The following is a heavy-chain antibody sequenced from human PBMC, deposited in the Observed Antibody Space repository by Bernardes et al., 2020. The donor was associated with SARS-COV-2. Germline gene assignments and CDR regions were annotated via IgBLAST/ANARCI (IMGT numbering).Heavy chain of an antibody. CDR2: ITGSGGNT. CDR3: AKLGLAPGSTIGGEWLRFDY. D-gene: IGHD3-3*01. J-gene: IGHJ4*02. V-gene: IGHV3-23*01. Sequence: GGSLRLCCAASGFTLISSTMSWVRQAPGRGLEWVSSITGSGGNTYSADSVQGRFPISRDISKNTLYLQMGSLRPEDTAVYYCAKLGLAPGSTIGGEWLRFDYWGQGAQVTVSS. CDR1: GFTLISST.